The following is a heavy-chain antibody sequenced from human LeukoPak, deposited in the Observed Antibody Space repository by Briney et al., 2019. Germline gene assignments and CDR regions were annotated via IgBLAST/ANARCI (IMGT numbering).Heavy chain of an antibody. J-gene: IGHJ4*02. D-gene: IGHD3-22*01. Sequence: GGSLRLSCAASGFTFSSYGMHWVRQAPGKGLEWVAVISYDGSNKYYADSVKGRFTISRDESKNTLYLQMNSLRAEDTAVYYCAKDRYDSSGYYYTAWGQGTLVTVSS. CDR3: AKDRYDSSGYYYTA. CDR1: GFTFSSYG. V-gene: IGHV3-30*18. CDR2: ISYDGSNK.